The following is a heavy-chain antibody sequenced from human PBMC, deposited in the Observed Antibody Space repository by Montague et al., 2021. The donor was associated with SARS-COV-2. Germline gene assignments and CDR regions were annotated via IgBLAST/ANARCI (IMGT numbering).Heavy chain of an antibody. Sequence: SETLSLTCTVSGGSISSSSYYWAWIRQPPGKGLKWIGSIYHSGSTFYNPSLKSRVSMSVDTSKNQFSLKLSPVTAADTAMYYCARVKWELSVGNVFDIWGQGTMVTVSS. D-gene: IGHD1-26*01. J-gene: IGHJ3*02. V-gene: IGHV4-39*01. CDR3: ARVKWELSVGNVFDI. CDR2: IYHSGST. CDR1: GGSISSSSYY.